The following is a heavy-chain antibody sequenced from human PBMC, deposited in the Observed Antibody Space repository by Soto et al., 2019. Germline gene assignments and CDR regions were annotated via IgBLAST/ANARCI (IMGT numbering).Heavy chain of an antibody. CDR1: GGTFSSYA. CDR2: IIPIFGTA. J-gene: IGHJ6*02. CDR3: ARLGGEVVVVAPPEGLYYYGMDV. D-gene: IGHD2-15*01. V-gene: IGHV1-69*01. Sequence: QVQLVQSGAEVKKPGSSVKVSCKASGGTFSSYAISWVRQAPGQGLEWMGGIIPIFGTANYAQKFQGRVTITADESTSTAYMELSSLRSEDTAVHYCARLGGEVVVVAPPEGLYYYGMDVWGQGTTVTLSS.